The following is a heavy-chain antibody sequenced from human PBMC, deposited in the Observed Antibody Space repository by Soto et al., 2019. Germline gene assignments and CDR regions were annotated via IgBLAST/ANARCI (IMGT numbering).Heavy chain of an antibody. J-gene: IGHJ5*02. D-gene: IGHD2-15*01. V-gene: IGHV4-59*01. Sequence: SETLSLTCTVSGGSISSYYWSWIRQPPGKGLEWIGYIYYSGSTNYNPSLKSRVTISVDTSKNQFSLKLSSVTAADTAVYYCARGGVAATPAWFDPWGQGTLVTVSS. CDR1: GGSISSYY. CDR2: IYYSGST. CDR3: ARGGVAATPAWFDP.